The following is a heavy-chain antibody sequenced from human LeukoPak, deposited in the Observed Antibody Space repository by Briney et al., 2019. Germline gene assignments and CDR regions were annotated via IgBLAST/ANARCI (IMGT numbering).Heavy chain of an antibody. J-gene: IGHJ6*03. CDR3: ARVEGRNYYDSSGYYMDV. V-gene: IGHV3-48*03. CDR1: GFTFSSYE. D-gene: IGHD3-22*01. Sequence: GGSLRLSCAASGFTFSSYEMNWVRQAPGKGLEWVSYISSSGSTIYYADSVKGRFTISRDNAKNSLYLQMNSLRAEDTAVYYCARVEGRNYYDSSGYYMDVWGKGTTVTISS. CDR2: ISSSGSTI.